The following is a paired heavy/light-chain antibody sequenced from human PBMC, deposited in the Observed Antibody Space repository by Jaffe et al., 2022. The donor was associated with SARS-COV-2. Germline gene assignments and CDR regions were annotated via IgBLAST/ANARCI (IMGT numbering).Light chain of an antibody. Sequence: EIVMTQSPATLSVSPGESATLSCRASQGVSSYLAWYQQKPGQAPRLLIYGASTRATGIPARFSGSGSGTDFTLTISSLQSEDFAVYYCQQYNNWPLAISFGQGTRLEIK. V-gene: IGKV3-15*01. J-gene: IGKJ5*01. CDR1: QGVSSY. CDR3: QQYNNWPLAIS. CDR2: GAS.
Heavy chain of an antibody. J-gene: IGHJ5*02. Sequence: EVQLVQSGAEVKKPGESLKISCKASGYSFSSYWIAWVRQMPGKGLEWMGLIYPGDSYTTYSPSFQGQVTISADRSIDTAYLQWTSLKASDTAMYYCARGSAFNWFDPWGQGTLVTVSS. CDR2: IYPGDSYT. CDR1: GYSFSSYW. V-gene: IGHV5-51*01. D-gene: IGHD6-19*01. CDR3: ARGSAFNWFDP.